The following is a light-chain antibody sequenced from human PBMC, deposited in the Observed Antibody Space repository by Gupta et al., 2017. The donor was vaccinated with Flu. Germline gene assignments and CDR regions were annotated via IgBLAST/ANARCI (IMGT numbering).Light chain of an antibody. J-gene: IGKJ5*01. V-gene: IGKV3-15*01. CDR3: QYYNNWHT. CDR1: QSISIN. Sequence: EIVMTHSPATLSVSPGKRATLSCRASQSISINLDWYQQKSGQAPRLLIYVASNRATGSPARLSGRGSGTEFTLTSSSMQSEDIAAYYGQYYNNWHTFGEGTRMEIK. CDR2: VAS.